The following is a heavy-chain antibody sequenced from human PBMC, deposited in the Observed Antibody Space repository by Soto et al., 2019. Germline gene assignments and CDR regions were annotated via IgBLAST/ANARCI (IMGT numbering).Heavy chain of an antibody. Sequence: QEQLVESGGGVVQPGRSLRLSCAASGFTFNTYGMHWLRQAPGKGLEWVAAISYDGSDKYYADSVKGRVLISRDNSKNTLYLRKNSLRAEDTAIYYCAKSPNFYCSSPYRYKFYFDFWGQGALVTVSS. CDR1: GFTFNTYG. J-gene: IGHJ4*02. V-gene: IGHV3-30*18. CDR3: AKSPNFYCSSPYRYKFYFDF. D-gene: IGHD3-16*02. CDR2: ISYDGSDK.